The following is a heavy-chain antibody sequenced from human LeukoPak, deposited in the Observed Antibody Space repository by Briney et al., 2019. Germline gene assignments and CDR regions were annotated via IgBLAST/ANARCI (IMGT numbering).Heavy chain of an antibody. V-gene: IGHV4-59*01. J-gene: IGHJ5*02. Sequence: SETLSLICSVSGGSINRDYWSWIPQSPGKGLEWIGYIHYRGSTNYNPSLKSRVTMSVDTSRRHFSLKLTSVTAADSAIYYCATFGINNWFDPRGQGTLVAVSS. CDR1: GGSINRDY. CDR3: ATFGINNWFDP. CDR2: IHYRGST. D-gene: IGHD1-14*01.